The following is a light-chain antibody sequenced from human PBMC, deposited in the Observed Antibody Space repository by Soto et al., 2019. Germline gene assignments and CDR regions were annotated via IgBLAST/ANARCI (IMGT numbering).Light chain of an antibody. CDR2: CAS. J-gene: IGKJ1*01. V-gene: IGKV3-20*01. CDR3: EQYGRSPTWT. Sequence: ESVLTQSPGTLSLSPGERATLSCRASQSVSSNYLAWYQQKPGQAPRLLIYCASTRATGIPDRFSGSGSGTDVTLGNIRLEPEDSAVHYCEQYGRSPTWTFGQGAKVEI. CDR1: QSVSSNY.